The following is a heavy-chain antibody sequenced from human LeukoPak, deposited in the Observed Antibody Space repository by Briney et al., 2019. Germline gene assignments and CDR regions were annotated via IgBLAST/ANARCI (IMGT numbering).Heavy chain of an antibody. CDR3: AKCSSSWYEDYFDY. CDR2: LSGSGGNT. V-gene: IGHV3-23*01. J-gene: IGHJ4*02. Sequence: GGSLRLSCAASGFTFSSYAMSWVRQAPGKGLEWVSALSGSGGNTYYADSVKGRFTISRDISKNTLYLQMNSLRAEDTAVYYCAKCSSSWYEDYFDYWGQGTLVTVSS. D-gene: IGHD6-13*01. CDR1: GFTFSSYA.